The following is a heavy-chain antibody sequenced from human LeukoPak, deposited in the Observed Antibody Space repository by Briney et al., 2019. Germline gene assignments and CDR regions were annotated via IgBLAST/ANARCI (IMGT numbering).Heavy chain of an antibody. CDR2: IRSKAYGGTT. CDR3: TSNPGYSYGSLDAFDI. D-gene: IGHD5-18*01. CDR1: GFTFGDYS. J-gene: IGHJ3*02. V-gene: IGHV3-49*03. Sequence: SGGPLRLSCTASGFTFGDYSMSWFRRAPGKGLEWVGFIRSKAYGGTTEYAASVKGRFTISRDDSRGIAYLQMNSLETEDTAVYYCTSNPGYSYGSLDAFDIWGQGTMVTVSS.